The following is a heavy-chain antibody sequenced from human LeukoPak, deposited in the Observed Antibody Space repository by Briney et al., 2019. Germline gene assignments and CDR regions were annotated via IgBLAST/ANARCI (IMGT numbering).Heavy chain of an antibody. V-gene: IGHV4-4*07. CDR2: IYTSGST. J-gene: IGHJ4*02. CDR1: GGSISSYY. Sequence: SETLSLTRTVSGGSISSYYWSWIRQPAGKGLEWIGRIYTSGSTSYNPSLKSRVTMSVDTSKNQFSLKLGSVTAADTAVYYCARDRYSGYVDYWGQGTLVTVSS. CDR3: ARDRYSGYVDY. D-gene: IGHD1-26*01.